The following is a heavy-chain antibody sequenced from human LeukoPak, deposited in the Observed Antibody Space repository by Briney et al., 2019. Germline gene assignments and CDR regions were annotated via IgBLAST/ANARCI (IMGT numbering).Heavy chain of an antibody. CDR2: IYHSGST. CDR3: ARDPAAPYYYYMDV. CDR1: GGSISSGGYY. J-gene: IGHJ6*03. Sequence: SETLSLTCTVSGGSISSGGYYWSWIRQPPGKGLEWIGYIYHSGSTYYNPSLKSRVTISVDTSKNQFSLKLSSVTAADTAVYYCARDPAAPYYYYMDVWGQGTTVTVSS. V-gene: IGHV4-30-2*01. D-gene: IGHD6-25*01.